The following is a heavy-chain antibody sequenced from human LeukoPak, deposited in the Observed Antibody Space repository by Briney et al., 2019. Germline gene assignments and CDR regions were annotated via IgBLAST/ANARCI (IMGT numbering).Heavy chain of an antibody. D-gene: IGHD7-27*01. CDR1: GYTFTSYD. J-gene: IGHJ4*02. CDR2: MSPNSGDT. CDR3: ARGPPNWGYDY. V-gene: IGHV1-8*01. Sequence: ASVKVSCKASGYTFTSYDFNWVRQATGQRPGWMGWMSPNSGDTGYAQKFQDRVTMTRNTSVSTAYMELSSLRSDDTAVYYCARGPPNWGYDYWGPGTLVTVSS.